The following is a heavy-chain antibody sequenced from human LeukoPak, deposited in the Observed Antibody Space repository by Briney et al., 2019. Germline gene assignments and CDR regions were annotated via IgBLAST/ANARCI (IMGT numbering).Heavy chain of an antibody. CDR2: FEPSGTT. Sequence: SEALSLICTVSGASIENHYWSWIRQPAGKGLEWIGRFEPSGTTKYNPSLKSRITMSVDTSKNQFSLELNSVTAADTAVYYCAKEGAAAGPDFDLWGQGTLVSDSS. J-gene: IGHJ4*02. CDR3: AKEGAAAGPDFDL. V-gene: IGHV4-4*07. CDR1: GASIENHY. D-gene: IGHD6-13*01.